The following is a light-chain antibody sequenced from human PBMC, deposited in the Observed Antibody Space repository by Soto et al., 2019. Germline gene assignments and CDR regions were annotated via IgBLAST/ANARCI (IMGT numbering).Light chain of an antibody. J-gene: IGLJ1*01. CDR1: SSDVGNYYY. CDR2: EVS. CDR3: SSYAGSNNPYL. V-gene: IGLV2-8*01. Sequence: QSVLTQPPSASGSPGQSVTISCTGTSSDVGNYYYVSWYQQHPGKAPKLMIYEVSKRPSGAPDRFSGSKSGNKASLTVSGLQAEDEADYYCSSYAGSNNPYLFGTGTKVTVL.